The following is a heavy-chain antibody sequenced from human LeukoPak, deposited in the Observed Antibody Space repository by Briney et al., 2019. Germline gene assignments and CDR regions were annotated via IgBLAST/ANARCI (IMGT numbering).Heavy chain of an antibody. CDR1: GFTFTNYA. D-gene: IGHD5-24*01. Sequence: GGSLRLSCAASGFTFTNYAMNWVRQAPGKGLEWVPSISGSGDDTSYADSVKGRFTISRDNSRNTLYLQMNSLRAEDTAVYYCAKQFVDIWGQGTLVTVSS. CDR2: ISGSGDDT. CDR3: AKQFVDI. V-gene: IGHV3-23*01. J-gene: IGHJ5*02.